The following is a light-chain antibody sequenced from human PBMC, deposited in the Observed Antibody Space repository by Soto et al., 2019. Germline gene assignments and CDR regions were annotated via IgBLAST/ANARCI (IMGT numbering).Light chain of an antibody. CDR2: KGN. CDR3: AAWDDSLSAWV. J-gene: IGLJ3*02. V-gene: IGLV1-47*01. Sequence: QSVLTQPPSASGTPGQRVTISCSGGSYNIGKNLVYWYQQRPGTAPKLLIFKGNARPPGVPDRFSGSNSGSSASLAISGLRSEDEADYFCAAWDDSLSAWVFGGGTKLTVL. CDR1: SYNIGKNL.